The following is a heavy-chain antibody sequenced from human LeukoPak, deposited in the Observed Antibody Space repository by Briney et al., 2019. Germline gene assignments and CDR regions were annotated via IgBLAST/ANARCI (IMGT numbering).Heavy chain of an antibody. D-gene: IGHD1-26*01. CDR1: GYTFTSYG. Sequence: ASVKVSCKASGYTFTSYGISWVRQAPGQGLEWMGWISAYNGNTNYAQELQGRVTMTTDTSTSTAYMELRSLRSDDTAVYYCAREVSGSYASYYYYGMDAWGQGTTVTVSS. CDR3: AREVSGSYASYYYYGMDA. J-gene: IGHJ6*02. CDR2: ISAYNGNT. V-gene: IGHV1-18*01.